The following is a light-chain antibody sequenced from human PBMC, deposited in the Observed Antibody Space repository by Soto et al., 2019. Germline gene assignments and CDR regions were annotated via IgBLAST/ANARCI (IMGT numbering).Light chain of an antibody. J-gene: IGKJ1*01. Sequence: EIVLAQSPGTLSLSPGERATRSCRASQSVSNNYLAWYQQPPGPAPRLLIYGASNSATGIPDRFSGSGSGTDFTLTINRLEPEDFAVYYCQQYGSSGTFGQGTKVDIK. CDR2: GAS. CDR1: QSVSNNY. CDR3: QQYGSSGT. V-gene: IGKV3-20*01.